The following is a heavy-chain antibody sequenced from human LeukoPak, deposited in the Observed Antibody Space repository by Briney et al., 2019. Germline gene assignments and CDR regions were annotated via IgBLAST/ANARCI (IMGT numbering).Heavy chain of an antibody. CDR3: AKADYPHGIAVAGMFHY. J-gene: IGHJ4*02. CDR1: GFTFSSYG. D-gene: IGHD6-19*01. Sequence: PGRSPRLSCAASGFTFSSYGMHWVRQAPGKGLEWVAVISYDGSNKYYADSVKGRFTISRDNSKNTLYLQMNSLRAEDTAVYYCAKADYPHGIAVAGMFHYWGQGTLVTVSS. V-gene: IGHV3-30*18. CDR2: ISYDGSNK.